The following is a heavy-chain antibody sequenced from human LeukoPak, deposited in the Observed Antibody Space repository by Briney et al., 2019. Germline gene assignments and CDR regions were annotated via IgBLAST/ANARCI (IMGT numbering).Heavy chain of an antibody. CDR2: ISYDGSNK. Sequence: GGSLRLSCAASGFTFSSYAIHWVRQASGKGLEWVAVISYDGSNKYYADSVKGRFTISRDNSKNTLYLQMNSLRPEDTAVYYCARQPDSSSWYRDSYFDYWGQGTLVTVSS. CDR3: ARQPDSSSWYRDSYFDY. D-gene: IGHD6-13*01. V-gene: IGHV3-30-3*01. J-gene: IGHJ4*02. CDR1: GFTFSSYA.